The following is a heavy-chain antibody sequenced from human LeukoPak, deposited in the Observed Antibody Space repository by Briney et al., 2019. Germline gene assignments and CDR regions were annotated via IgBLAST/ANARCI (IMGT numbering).Heavy chain of an antibody. CDR1: GFTFRNFG. V-gene: IGHV3-33*01. Sequence: PGRSLRLSCAASGFTFRNFGMHWVRQAPGKGLEWVAVIWYDGSEKHYADSVKGRFTISRDNSKNMLYLQTNSLRAEDTAVYYCVRDHNALQFLDYWGQGTVVTVSS. J-gene: IGHJ4*02. CDR2: IWYDGSEK. CDR3: VRDHNALQFLDY. D-gene: IGHD3-3*01.